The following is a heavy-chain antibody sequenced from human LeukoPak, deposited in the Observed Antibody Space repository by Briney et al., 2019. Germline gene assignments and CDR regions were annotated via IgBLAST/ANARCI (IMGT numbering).Heavy chain of an antibody. CDR2: IRYDGSNK. CDR3: ATLGGITMIVVVDY. V-gene: IGHV3-30*02. D-gene: IGHD3-22*01. J-gene: IGHJ4*02. CDR1: GFTFSSYA. Sequence: GGSLRLSCAASGFTFSSYAMHWVRQAPGKGLEWVAFIRYDGSNKYYADSVKGRFTISRDNSKNTLYLQMNSLRAEDTAVYYCATLGGITMIVVVDYWGQGTLVTVSS.